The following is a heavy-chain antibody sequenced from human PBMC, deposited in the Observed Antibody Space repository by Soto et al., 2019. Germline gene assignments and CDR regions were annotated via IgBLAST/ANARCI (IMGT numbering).Heavy chain of an antibody. CDR3: SRDQESGSFDSSYYYGMDV. Sequence: EVQLVESGGGLVQPGGSLRLSCAASGFTFSSYSMNWVRQAPGKGLEWVSYISSSSSTIYYADSVKGRFTISRDNAKNSLYLPMNSLRDEDTAVYYCSRDQESGSFDSSYYYGMDVWGQGTTVTASS. CDR2: ISSSSSTI. J-gene: IGHJ6*02. CDR1: GFTFSSYS. V-gene: IGHV3-48*02. D-gene: IGHD6-13*01.